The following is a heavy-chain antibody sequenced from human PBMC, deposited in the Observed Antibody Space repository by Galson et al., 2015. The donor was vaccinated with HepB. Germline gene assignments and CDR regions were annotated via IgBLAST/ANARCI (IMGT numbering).Heavy chain of an antibody. D-gene: IGHD3-22*01. J-gene: IGHJ4*02. CDR2: IFRGGST. CDR1: GFTVSSDY. V-gene: IGHV3-53*01. Sequence: SLRLSCAASGFTVSSDYMSWVRQAPGKGLEWVSVIFRGGSTYYADSVKGRFTISRDNSKNTLYLQMNSLRAEDTAVYYCARDQYYESSGYGYWGQGTLVTVSS. CDR3: ARDQYYESSGYGY.